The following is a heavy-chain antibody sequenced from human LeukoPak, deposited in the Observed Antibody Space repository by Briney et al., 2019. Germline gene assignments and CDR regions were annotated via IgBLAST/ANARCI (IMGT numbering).Heavy chain of an antibody. CDR1: GFTFSDYY. V-gene: IGHV3-11*01. D-gene: IGHD3-22*01. CDR2: ISSSGSTI. CDR3: ASTYDSSGYYYALTPDQPEYFQH. J-gene: IGHJ1*01. Sequence: GGSLRLSCAASGFTFSDYYMSWLRQAPGKGLEWVSYISSSGSTIYYADSVKGRFTISRDNAKNSLYLQMNSLRAEDMAVYYCASTYDSSGYYYALTPDQPEYFQHWGQGTLVTVSS.